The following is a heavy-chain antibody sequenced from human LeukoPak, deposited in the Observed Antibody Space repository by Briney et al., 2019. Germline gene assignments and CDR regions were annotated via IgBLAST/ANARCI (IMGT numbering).Heavy chain of an antibody. CDR3: TRNWGSDNWFDP. CDR2: ISSNGGST. CDR1: GFTISSYA. Sequence: GGSLRLSCAASGFTISSYAMHWVRQAPGKGLEYVSAISSNGGSTYYADSVKGRFTISRDNSKNTLYLQMNSLRAEDTAVYYCTRNWGSDNWFDPWGQGTLVTVSS. J-gene: IGHJ5*02. D-gene: IGHD7-27*01. V-gene: IGHV3-64*02.